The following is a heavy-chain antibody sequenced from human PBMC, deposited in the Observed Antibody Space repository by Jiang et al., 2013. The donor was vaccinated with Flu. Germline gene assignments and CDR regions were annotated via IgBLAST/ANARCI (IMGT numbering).Heavy chain of an antibody. V-gene: IGHV3-30-3*01. J-gene: IGHJ6*02. CDR3: ARDGIVVVPAAMPETYYYYGMDV. D-gene: IGHD2-2*01. Sequence: AVISYDGSNKYYADSVKGRFTISRDNSKNTLYLQMNSLRAEDTAVYYCARDGIVVVPAAMPETYYYYGMDVWGQGTTVTVSS. CDR2: ISYDGSNK.